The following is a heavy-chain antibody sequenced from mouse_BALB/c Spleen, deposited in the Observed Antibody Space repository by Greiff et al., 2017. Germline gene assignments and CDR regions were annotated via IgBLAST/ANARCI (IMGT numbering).Heavy chain of an antibody. CDR2: ISDGGSYT. CDR1: GFTFSDYY. CDR3: ARDLYRVLDY. Sequence: EVKLVESGGGLVKPGGSLKLSCAASGFTFSDYYMYWVRQTPEKRLEWVATISDGGSYTYYPDSVKGRFTISRDNAKNNLYLQMSSLKSEDTAMYYYARDLYRVLDYWGKGTSVTVSS. J-gene: IGHJ4*01. V-gene: IGHV5-4*02. D-gene: IGHD2-14*01.